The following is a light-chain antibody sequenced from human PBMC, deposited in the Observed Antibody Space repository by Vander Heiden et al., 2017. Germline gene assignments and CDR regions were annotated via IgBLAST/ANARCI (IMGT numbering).Light chain of an antibody. J-gene: IGLJ2*01. CDR3: QAWDSNTEGD. V-gene: IGLV3-1*01. CDR2: QDT. Sequence: SYELTQPPSVSVTPGQTATITCSGDKLEDKSGRWYQKKRGQSPGVPIYQDTKRPSVIPGRFSGSNSGNTSTLTISGTPPLDEADYFCQAWDSNTEGDFGGGTKLTVL. CDR1: KLEDKS.